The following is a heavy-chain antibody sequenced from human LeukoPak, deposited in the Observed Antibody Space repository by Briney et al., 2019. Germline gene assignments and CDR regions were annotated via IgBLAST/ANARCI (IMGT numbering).Heavy chain of an antibody. Sequence: ASVKVSCKASGYTFTGCYMHWVRQAPGQGLEWMGWINPNSGGTNYAQKFQGRVTMTRDTSISTAYMELSSLRSEDTAVYYCARRAADYDFWSGYEDAFDIWGQGTMVTVSS. D-gene: IGHD3-3*01. J-gene: IGHJ3*02. CDR1: GYTFTGCY. CDR3: ARRAADYDFWSGYEDAFDI. CDR2: INPNSGGT. V-gene: IGHV1-2*02.